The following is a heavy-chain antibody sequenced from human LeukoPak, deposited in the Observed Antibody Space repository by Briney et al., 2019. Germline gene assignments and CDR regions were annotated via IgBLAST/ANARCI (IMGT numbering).Heavy chain of an antibody. CDR1: GYTFTGYY. V-gene: IGHV1-2*02. CDR2: ISPNSDDT. Sequence: ASVKVSCKASGYTFTGYYMHWVRQAPGQGLEWMGWISPNSDDTNYAQKFRGRVNMTRDTSISTAYMELSRLRSDDTAIYYCARGGFDYWGQGTLVTVSS. J-gene: IGHJ4*02. CDR3: ARGGFDY.